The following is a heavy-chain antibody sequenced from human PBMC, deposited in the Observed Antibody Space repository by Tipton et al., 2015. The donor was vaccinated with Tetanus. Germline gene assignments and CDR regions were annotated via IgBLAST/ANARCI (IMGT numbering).Heavy chain of an antibody. CDR3: AREFTLGATKFDY. D-gene: IGHD1-26*01. J-gene: IGHJ4*02. V-gene: IGHV3-30*01. Sequence: SLRLSCAASGFSFSDYGMHWVRQAPGKGLEWVAGMSFDGSSESYADSVRGRFTISRDNSKNTLYLQMNSLRVEDTAVYYCAREFTLGATKFDYWGQGTLVTVSS. CDR2: MSFDGSSE. CDR1: GFSFSDYG.